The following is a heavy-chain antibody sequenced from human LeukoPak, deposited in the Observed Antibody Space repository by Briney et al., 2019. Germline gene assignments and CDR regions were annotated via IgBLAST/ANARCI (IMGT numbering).Heavy chain of an antibody. V-gene: IGHV5-51*01. CDR3: ARLPVITFGGVIVNQYYFDY. CDR2: IYPGDSDT. CDR1: GYSFSNYW. Sequence: GESLKISCKGSGYSFSNYWIAWVRQMPGKGLEWMGIIYPGDSDTRYSPSFQGQVTISADKSISTAYLQWSSLKASDTAMYYCARLPVITFGGVIVNQYYFDYWGQGTLVTVSS. J-gene: IGHJ4*02. D-gene: IGHD3-16*02.